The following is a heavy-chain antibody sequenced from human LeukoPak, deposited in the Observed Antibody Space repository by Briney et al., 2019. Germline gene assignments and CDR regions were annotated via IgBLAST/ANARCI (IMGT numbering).Heavy chain of an antibody. CDR3: ATDAYSYGAFDY. D-gene: IGHD5-18*01. J-gene: IGHJ4*02. Sequence: SVKVSCKASGLTFSNYGITWVRQAPGQGLEWMGRIIPILGIANYAQKFQGRVTITADKSTSTAYMELSSLRSEDTAVYYCATDAYSYGAFDYWGQGTLVTVSS. CDR2: IIPILGIA. V-gene: IGHV1-69*04. CDR1: GLTFSNYG.